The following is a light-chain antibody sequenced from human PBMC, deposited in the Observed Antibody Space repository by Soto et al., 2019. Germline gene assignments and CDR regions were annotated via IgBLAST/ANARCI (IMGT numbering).Light chain of an antibody. CDR3: QQYGSSPLT. V-gene: IGKV3-20*01. Sequence: EIVFTQSPGTLSFSPGERATLSCRASQSVSSSYLAWYQQKPGQAPRLLIYGASSRATGIPDRFSGSGSGTDFTLTISRLEPEDFAVYYCQQYGSSPLTFG. CDR2: GAS. CDR1: QSVSSSY. J-gene: IGKJ4*01.